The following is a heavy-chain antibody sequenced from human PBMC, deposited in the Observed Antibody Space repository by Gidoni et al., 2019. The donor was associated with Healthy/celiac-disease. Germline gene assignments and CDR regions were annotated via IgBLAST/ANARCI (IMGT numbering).Heavy chain of an antibody. CDR1: GGSISSSSYY. CDR2: IYYSGST. D-gene: IGHD6-19*01. CDR3: ARHGIAVAEDEFDY. J-gene: IGHJ4*02. V-gene: IGHV4-39*01. Sequence: QLQLQESGPGLVKPSETLSLTCTVSGGSISSSSYYWGWIRQPPGKGLEWIGSIYYSGSTYYNPSLKSRVTISVDTSKNQFSLKLSSVTAADTAVYYCARHGIAVAEDEFDYWGQGTLVTVSS.